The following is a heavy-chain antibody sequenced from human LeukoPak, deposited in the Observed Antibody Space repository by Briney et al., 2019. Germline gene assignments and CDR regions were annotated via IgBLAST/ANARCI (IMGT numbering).Heavy chain of an antibody. CDR3: ARDRGFSSGHGGWFDP. V-gene: IGHV4-4*07. J-gene: IGHJ5*02. D-gene: IGHD6-19*01. Sequence: PSETLSLTCTVSGGSISNNYWTWIRQPAGKGLEYIGRIYSSGSTHYNPSLKSRVTMSVDTSKNQFSLKLTSVTVADTALCYCARDRGFSSGHGGWFDPWGQGTLVTVSS. CDR1: GGSISNNY. CDR2: IYSSGST.